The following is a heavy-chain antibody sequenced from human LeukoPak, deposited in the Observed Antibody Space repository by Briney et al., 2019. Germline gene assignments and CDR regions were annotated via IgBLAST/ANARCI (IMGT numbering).Heavy chain of an antibody. J-gene: IGHJ6*03. CDR1: GYTFTGYY. Sequence: ASVKVSCKASGYTFTGYYMHWVRQAPGQGLEWMGWINPNSGGTNYDQKFQGRVTMTSDTSISTAYMELSRLRPDDTAVYYCARDCGYSYGMYYYYMDVWGKGTTVTVS. CDR2: INPNSGGT. CDR3: ARDCGYSYGMYYYYMDV. D-gene: IGHD5-18*01. V-gene: IGHV1-2*02.